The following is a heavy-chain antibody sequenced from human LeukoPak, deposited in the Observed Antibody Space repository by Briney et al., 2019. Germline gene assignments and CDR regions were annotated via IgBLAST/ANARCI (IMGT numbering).Heavy chain of an antibody. CDR1: GFTFSSYA. V-gene: IGHV3-30*04. J-gene: IGHJ5*02. CDR2: ASYDGSNK. D-gene: IGHD3-10*01. CDR3: AKGNHFFGSGSYRWFDP. Sequence: PGGSLRLSCAASGFTFSSYAMHWVRQAPGKGLEWVAVASYDGSNKYYAGSVKGRLTISRDNSKNTLYLQMNSLRAEDTAVYYCAKGNHFFGSGSYRWFDPWGQGTLVTVSS.